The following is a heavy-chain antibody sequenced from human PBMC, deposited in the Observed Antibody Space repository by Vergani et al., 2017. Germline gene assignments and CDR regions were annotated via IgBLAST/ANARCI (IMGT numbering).Heavy chain of an antibody. D-gene: IGHD1-1*01. CDR2: ISNSGNTI. J-gene: IGHJ4*02. V-gene: IGHV3-11*01. CDR1: GFPFSGSY. CDR3: AKFPLNITTPDRGDF. Sequence: VQLVESGGGLLKPGESLRLSCAVSGFPFSGSYMTWVRQAPGKGLEWVSYISNSGNTIEYADSVKGRFSISRDNAKSSLFLQMDSLRAEDTAVYYCAKFPLNITTPDRGDFWGQGSLVTVSS.